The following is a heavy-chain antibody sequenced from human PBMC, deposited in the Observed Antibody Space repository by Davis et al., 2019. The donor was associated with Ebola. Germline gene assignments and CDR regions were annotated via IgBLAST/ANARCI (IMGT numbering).Heavy chain of an antibody. J-gene: IGHJ5*02. Sequence: MPSETLSLTCSVSGDSIRSYYWSWIRQPPGKGLEWIGYIYNSENVNYNPSLKSRVSMSVDTSNNQLSLKLTSVTAADTAVYYCARLWYTYQGDWLDPWGPGTLVTVSS. CDR1: GDSIRSYY. V-gene: IGHV4-59*08. CDR3: ARLWYTYQGDWLDP. CDR2: IYNSENV. D-gene: IGHD1-14*01.